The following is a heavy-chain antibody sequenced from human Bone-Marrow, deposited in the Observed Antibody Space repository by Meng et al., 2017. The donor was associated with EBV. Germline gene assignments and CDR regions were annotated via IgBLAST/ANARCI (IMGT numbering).Heavy chain of an antibody. D-gene: IGHD6-6*01. CDR3: AHIIAARPFDY. J-gene: IGHJ4*02. CDR1: GFSLSTRGVG. CDR2: IYWDDDK. Sequence: IALKESGPTLGKPTQTPTLTCTFSGFSLSTRGVGVGWIRQPPEKALEWLALIYWDDDKRYSPSLKSRLTITKDTSKNQVVLTMTNMDPVDAATYYCAHIIAARPFDYWGQGTLVTVSS. V-gene: IGHV2-5*02.